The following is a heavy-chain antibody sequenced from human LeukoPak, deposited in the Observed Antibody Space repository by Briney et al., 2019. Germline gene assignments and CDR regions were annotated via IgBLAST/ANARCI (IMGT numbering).Heavy chain of an antibody. CDR1: GGSISSGDYY. Sequence: SQTLSLTCTVSGGSISSGDYYWRWIRQPPGKGLEWIGYIYYSGSTYYNPSLKSRVTISVDTSKSQFSLKLSSVTAADTAVYYCARSGRWLHNSGIDYWGQGTLVTVSS. D-gene: IGHD5-24*01. J-gene: IGHJ4*02. V-gene: IGHV4-30-4*01. CDR3: ARSGRWLHNSGIDY. CDR2: IYYSGST.